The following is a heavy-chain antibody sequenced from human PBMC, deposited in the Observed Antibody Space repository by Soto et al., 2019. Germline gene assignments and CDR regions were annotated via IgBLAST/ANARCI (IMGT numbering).Heavy chain of an antibody. D-gene: IGHD6-13*01. CDR1: GYTFTSYG. CDR3: ARTFSSSWYGGGTNTYYYYYYGMDV. J-gene: IGHJ6*02. V-gene: IGHV1-18*01. CDR2: ISAYNGNT. Sequence: GASVKVSCKASGYTFTSYGISWVRLAPGQGLEWMGWISAYNGNTNYAQKLKGRVTMTTDTSTSTAYMELRSLRSDDTAVYYCARTFSSSWYGGGTNTYYYYYYGMDVWGQGTTVTVSS.